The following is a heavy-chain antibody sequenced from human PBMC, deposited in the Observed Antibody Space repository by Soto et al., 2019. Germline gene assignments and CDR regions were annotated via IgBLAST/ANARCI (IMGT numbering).Heavy chain of an antibody. D-gene: IGHD2-15*01. CDR1: VFTFSHAW. CDR2: IKSQSDGGTT. V-gene: IGHV3-15*01. J-gene: IGHJ6*02. CDR3: TTVAGYCSGARCPV. Sequence: GGSLRLSCAASVFTFSHAWMSWVRQAPGKGLEWVGRIKSQSDGGTTDYAAPVKGRFTISRDDSKNTLYLQLNSLKTEDTAVYYCTTVAGYCSGARCPVWGQGTTVTVSS.